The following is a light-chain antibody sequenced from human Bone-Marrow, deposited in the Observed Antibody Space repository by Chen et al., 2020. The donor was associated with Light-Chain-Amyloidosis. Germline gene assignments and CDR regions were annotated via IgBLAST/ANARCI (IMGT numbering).Light chain of an antibody. CDR2: RDT. J-gene: IGLJ2*01. CDR1: DLPTKY. V-gene: IGLV3-25*03. Sequence: SYELTQPPSVSVSPGQTARITCSGDDLPTKYAYWYQQKPGQAPVLVIHRDTERPSGISERFSGSRSGTTATLTISGVQAEDEADYHWQSADSSGTYEVRFGGGTKLTVL. CDR3: QSADSSGTYEVR.